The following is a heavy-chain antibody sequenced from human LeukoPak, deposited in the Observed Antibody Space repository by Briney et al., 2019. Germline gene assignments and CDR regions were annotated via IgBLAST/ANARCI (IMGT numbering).Heavy chain of an antibody. CDR3: ARGPPYDYVWGSYRPMDFDY. D-gene: IGHD3-16*02. Sequence: GGSLRLSCAASGFIFKSYWMSWVRQAPGKGLEWVANIKQDGSEENYVDSVRGRFTISRDNAKKSLYLQMNSLRAEDTAVYYCARGPPYDYVWGSYRPMDFDYWGQGTLVTVSS. V-gene: IGHV3-7*01. CDR2: IKQDGSEE. CDR1: GFIFKSYW. J-gene: IGHJ4*02.